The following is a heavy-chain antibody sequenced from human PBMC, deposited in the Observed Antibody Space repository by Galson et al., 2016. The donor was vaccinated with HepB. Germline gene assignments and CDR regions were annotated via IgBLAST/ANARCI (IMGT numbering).Heavy chain of an antibody. V-gene: IGHV4-34*01. Sequence: SETLSLTCAVNGGSFSGYFWGWIRQSPGKGLEWIGEISQGGTTNYNPSLKSRVTLLVDTSKNQFSLELTSVTAADTAVYFCARGKGRKGATSYRYWYYDVWGRGAPVTVSS. J-gene: IGHJ2*01. CDR1: GGSFSGYF. CDR2: ISQGGTT. CDR3: ARGKGRKGATSYRYWYYDV. D-gene: IGHD3-16*02.